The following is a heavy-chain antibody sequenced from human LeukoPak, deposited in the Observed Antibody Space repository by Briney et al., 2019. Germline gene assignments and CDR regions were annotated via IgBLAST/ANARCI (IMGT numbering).Heavy chain of an antibody. J-gene: IGHJ4*02. CDR1: AYSFTSYW. D-gene: IGHD3-9*01. Sequence: GESLKISCKGSAYSFTSYWIGWVRQMPGKGLERMGIIYPGDSDTRYSPSIQGQVTISADKSISTAYLQWSSLKASDTAMYYCARQHDILTGRNHIDYWGQGTLVTVSS. V-gene: IGHV5-51*01. CDR2: IYPGDSDT. CDR3: ARQHDILTGRNHIDY.